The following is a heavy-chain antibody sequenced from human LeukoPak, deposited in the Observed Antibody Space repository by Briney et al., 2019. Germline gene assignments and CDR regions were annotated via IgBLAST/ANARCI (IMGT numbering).Heavy chain of an antibody. CDR1: GYTFTDYY. CDR2: INPNSGGT. J-gene: IGHJ6*03. Sequence: ASMKLSCKASGYTFTDYYMHWVRQAPGQGLEWMGWINPNSGGTNYAQKFQGRVTMTRDTSISTAYMELSRLRSDDTAVYYCARVRIFPELRYLNYYYYMDVWGKGTTVTVSS. D-gene: IGHD3-9*01. V-gene: IGHV1-2*02. CDR3: ARVRIFPELRYLNYYYYMDV.